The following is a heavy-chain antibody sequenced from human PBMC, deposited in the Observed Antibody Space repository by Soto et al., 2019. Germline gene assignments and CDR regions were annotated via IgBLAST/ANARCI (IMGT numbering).Heavy chain of an antibody. V-gene: IGHV3-33*01. Sequence: QVQLVESGGGVVQPGKSLRLSCAASGFSFSESGMEWVSQAPGKGLEWVAAIWYDGSETYYGDSVKGRFTISRDNSKSTLYQQMSGLRAEDTAVYYCATFLAVAGTHHWGQGTLVTVSS. CDR1: GFSFSESG. CDR2: IWYDGSET. CDR3: ATFLAVAGTHH. D-gene: IGHD6-19*01. J-gene: IGHJ1*01.